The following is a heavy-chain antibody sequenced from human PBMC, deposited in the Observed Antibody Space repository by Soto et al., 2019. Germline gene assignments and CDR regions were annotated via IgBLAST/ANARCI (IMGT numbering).Heavy chain of an antibody. V-gene: IGHV3-23*01. CDR3: AKDLLSSYYYGMDA. Sequence: EVQLLESGGGLVQPGGSLRLSCAAFGLMFGSYALSWVRQLPGRGLEWVSGISGSGTNTYYADAVKGRVTISRDNAKNTLYLQMNGLRAEDTAIYYCAKDLLSSYYYGMDAWGQGTTVTVSS. J-gene: IGHJ6*02. D-gene: IGHD3-10*01. CDR2: ISGSGTNT. CDR1: GLMFGSYA.